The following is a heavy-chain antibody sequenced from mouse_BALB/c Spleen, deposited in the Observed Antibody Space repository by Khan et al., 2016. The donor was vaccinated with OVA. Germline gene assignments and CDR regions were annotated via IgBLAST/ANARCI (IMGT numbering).Heavy chain of an antibody. J-gene: IGHJ3*01. D-gene: IGHD1-1*01. CDR2: ISSVGDYT. CDR3: ERHLAGSFVY. Sequence: EVELVESGGDLVKPGGSLKLSCAASGFTFSSYSISWVRQTPDKRLEWVTTISSVGDYTYYPDSVKGRFTISRDNAKNTLYLQMSSLKSDDTAMYYCERHLAGSFVYWGQGTLVTVSA. V-gene: IGHV5-6*01. CDR1: GFTFSSYS.